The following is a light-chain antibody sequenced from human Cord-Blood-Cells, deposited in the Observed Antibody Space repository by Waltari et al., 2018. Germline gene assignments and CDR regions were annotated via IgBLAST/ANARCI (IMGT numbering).Light chain of an antibody. CDR3: AAWDDSLNGPV. Sequence: QSVLTQPPSASGTPGQRVTISCAGSSSNIGSNTVNWYQQLPGTAPKLLIYSNNQRPSGDPALFSGSKSGTSASLAISGLQSEGEADYYCAAWDDSLNGPVFGGGTKLTVL. CDR2: SNN. CDR1: SSNIGSNT. J-gene: IGLJ3*02. V-gene: IGLV1-44*01.